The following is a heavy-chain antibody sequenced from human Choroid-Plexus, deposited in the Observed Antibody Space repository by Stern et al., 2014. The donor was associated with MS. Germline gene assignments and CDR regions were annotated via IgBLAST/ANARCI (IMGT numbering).Heavy chain of an antibody. Sequence: VQLVQSGAEVKKPGASVKVSCKASGYTFTSYGISWVRQAPGQGLEYMGWISDHNGHTNYAQRFQGRVALTTDTSTTTAYMELRSLRSDDTAVYYCARERGYYESSGYYAMKDGYWGQGTPVTVSS. CDR1: GYTFTSYG. V-gene: IGHV1-18*01. J-gene: IGHJ4*02. D-gene: IGHD3-22*01. CDR3: ARERGYYESSGYYAMKDGY. CDR2: ISDHNGHT.